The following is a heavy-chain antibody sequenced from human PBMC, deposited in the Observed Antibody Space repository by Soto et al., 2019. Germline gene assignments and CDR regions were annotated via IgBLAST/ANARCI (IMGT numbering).Heavy chain of an antibody. V-gene: IGHV3-74*01. CDR1: GHTISSYW. CDR3: PRHSVPYGSDV. CDR2: ISNDGSNT. Sequence: EVQLVESGGGLVQPGGSLRLSCAASGHTISSYWMHWVRQAPGKGLVWVARISNDGSNTNYADSVRGRFTISRDNAKSTLYLQMNSLRDEDTAVYYCPRHSVPYGSDVWGQGTTVVVSS. J-gene: IGHJ6*02.